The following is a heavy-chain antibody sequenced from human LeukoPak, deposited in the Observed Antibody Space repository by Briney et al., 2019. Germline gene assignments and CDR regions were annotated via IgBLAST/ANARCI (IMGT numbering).Heavy chain of an antibody. CDR1: GFTFSSYS. CDR2: ISSSSSTI. Sequence: GGSQRLSCAASGFTFSSYSMNWVRQAPGKGLEWVSYISSSSSTIYYADSVKGRFTISRDNAKNSLYLQMNSLRAEDTAVYYCASRLKGGYSGDWGQGTLVTVSS. D-gene: IGHD2-15*01. J-gene: IGHJ4*02. CDR3: ASRLKGGYSGD. V-gene: IGHV3-48*01.